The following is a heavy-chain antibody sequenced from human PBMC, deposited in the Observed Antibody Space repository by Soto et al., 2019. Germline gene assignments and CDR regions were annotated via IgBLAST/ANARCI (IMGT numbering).Heavy chain of an antibody. CDR2: ISSGGSTI. V-gene: IGHV3-48*03. D-gene: IGHD2-2*01. CDR1: GFTFSSYA. J-gene: IGHJ6*02. CDR3: ARVLPRSTRGMDV. Sequence: EVQLVESGGGLVQPGGSLRLSCAASGFTFSSYAMNWVRQAPGKGPEWVSYISSGGSTIYYADSVKGRFTISRDNAKNSLYLQMNSLRAEHTAVYYCARVLPRSTRGMDVWGQGTTVTVSS.